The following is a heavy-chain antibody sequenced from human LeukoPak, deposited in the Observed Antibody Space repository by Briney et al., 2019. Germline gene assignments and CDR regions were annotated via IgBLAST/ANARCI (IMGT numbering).Heavy chain of an antibody. CDR2: INHSGST. CDR3: ARSLGMSSIDY. D-gene: IGHD1-26*01. Sequence: SETLSLTCAVYGGSFSGYYWSWIRQPPGKGLEWIGEINHSGSTNYNPSLKSRVTISVDTSKNQFSLKLSSVTAADTAVYYRARSLGMSSIDYWGQGTLVSVSS. J-gene: IGHJ4*02. V-gene: IGHV4-34*01. CDR1: GGSFSGYY.